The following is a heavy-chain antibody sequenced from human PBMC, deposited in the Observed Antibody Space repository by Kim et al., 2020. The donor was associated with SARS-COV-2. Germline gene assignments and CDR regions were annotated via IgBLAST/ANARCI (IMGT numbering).Heavy chain of an antibody. J-gene: IGHJ4*02. Sequence: YDADSGKSRFTISRDNSKNTLYLQMNSLRAEDTAVYYCAKDRQGYFDYWGQGTLVTVSS. CDR3: AKDRQGYFDY. V-gene: IGHV3-23*01.